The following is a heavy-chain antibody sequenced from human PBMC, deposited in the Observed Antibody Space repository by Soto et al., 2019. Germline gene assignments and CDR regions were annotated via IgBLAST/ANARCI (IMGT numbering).Heavy chain of an antibody. Sequence: EVQLLESGGGLVQPGGSLRLSCAASGFTFSSYAMNWVRQAPGKGLEWVSAISGSGGSTYYAVSVDGRFTTYYADSVKGRFTISRDNAKNTLYLQMNSLRAEDTAVYYCSKVGGYDGVLPFDIWGQGTLVTVSS. V-gene: IGHV3-23*01. J-gene: IGHJ3*02. D-gene: IGHD5-12*01. CDR2: ISGSGGST. CDR3: SKVGGYDGVLPFDI. CDR1: GFTFSSYA.